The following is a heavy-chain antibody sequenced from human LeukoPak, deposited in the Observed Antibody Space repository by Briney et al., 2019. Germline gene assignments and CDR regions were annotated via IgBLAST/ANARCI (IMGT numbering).Heavy chain of an antibody. CDR3: ARHWNYYGSEERGDAFDI. J-gene: IGHJ3*02. D-gene: IGHD3-10*01. V-gene: IGHV5-51*01. CDR2: IYPGDSDT. Sequence: GESLKISCKGSGYTFTTYWIAWVRQMPGKGLEWMGIIYPGDSDTRYSPSFQGQVIISVDKSISTAYLQWSSLKASDTAIYYCARHWNYYGSEERGDAFDIWGQGTMVTVSS. CDR1: GYTFTTYW.